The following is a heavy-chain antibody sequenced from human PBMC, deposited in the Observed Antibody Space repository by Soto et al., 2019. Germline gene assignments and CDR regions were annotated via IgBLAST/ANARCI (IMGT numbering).Heavy chain of an antibody. Sequence: SETLSLTCTVSGGSISNDNYYWGWIRQSPGKGLEWIGSLYYSGSTNYNPSLKSRVTISVDTSKNQFSLKLSSVTAADTAVYYCARSDGRYWGQGTLVTVSS. CDR3: ARSDGRY. CDR1: GGSISNDNYY. J-gene: IGHJ4*02. CDR2: LYYSGST. V-gene: IGHV4-39*07.